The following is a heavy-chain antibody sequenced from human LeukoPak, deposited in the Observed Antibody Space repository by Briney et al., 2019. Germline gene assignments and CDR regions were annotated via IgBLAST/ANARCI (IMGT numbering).Heavy chain of an antibody. Sequence: GGSLRLSCAASGFNVRSSYMSWVRQAADKGLAWVSVVYSGGITYYADSVKGRFTISRDNFKNTLYLQMNSLRAEDTAVYYCASRAVAGTDWGQGTLVTVSS. CDR2: VYSGGIT. CDR3: ASRAVAGTD. CDR1: GFNVRSSY. V-gene: IGHV3-53*01. J-gene: IGHJ4*02. D-gene: IGHD6-19*01.